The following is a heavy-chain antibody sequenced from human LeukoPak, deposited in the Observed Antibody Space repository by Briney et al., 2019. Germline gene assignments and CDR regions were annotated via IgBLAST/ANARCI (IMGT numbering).Heavy chain of an antibody. Sequence: PSETLSLTCTVSGGSISSSNYYWGWIRQPPGKGLEWIGSIYHSGSTYYNPSLKSRVTISVDTSKNQFSLKPSSVTAADTAVYYCAREITVGVRYFDWLPPDYWGQGTLVTVSS. CDR3: AREITVGVRYFDWLPPDY. CDR1: GGSISSSNYY. D-gene: IGHD3-9*01. V-gene: IGHV4-39*07. CDR2: IYHSGST. J-gene: IGHJ4*02.